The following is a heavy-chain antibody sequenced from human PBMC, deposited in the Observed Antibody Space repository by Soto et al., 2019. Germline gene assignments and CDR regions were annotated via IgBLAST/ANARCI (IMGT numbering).Heavy chain of an antibody. V-gene: IGHV4-30-4*01. J-gene: IGHJ5*02. CDR3: ARDGCSSTSCYVP. D-gene: IGHD2-2*01. Sequence: SETLSLTCTVSGGSISSGDYYWSWIRQPPGKGLEWIGYIYYSGSTYYNPSLKSRVTISVDTSKNQFSLKLSSVTAADTAVYYCARDGCSSTSCYVPWGQGTLVTVSS. CDR2: IYYSGST. CDR1: GGSISSGDYY.